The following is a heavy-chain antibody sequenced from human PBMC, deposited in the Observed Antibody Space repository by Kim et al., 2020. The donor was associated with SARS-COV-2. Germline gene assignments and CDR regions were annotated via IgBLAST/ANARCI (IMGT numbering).Heavy chain of an antibody. CDR2: ISSSSSYI. Sequence: GGSLRLSCAASGFTFSSYSMNWVRQAPGKGLEWVSSISSSSSYIYYADSVKGRFTISRDNAKNSLYLQMNSLRAEDTAVYYCAREGYDSSGYDKYYFDYWGQGTLDTVSS. CDR3: AREGYDSSGYDKYYFDY. CDR1: GFTFSSYS. V-gene: IGHV3-21*01. D-gene: IGHD3-22*01. J-gene: IGHJ4*02.